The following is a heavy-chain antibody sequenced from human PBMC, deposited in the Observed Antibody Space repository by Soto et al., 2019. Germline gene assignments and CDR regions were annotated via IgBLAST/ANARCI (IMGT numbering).Heavy chain of an antibody. CDR1: GVTLSSYN. Sequence: SLRLLGAVSGVTLSSYNMNWVRQAPGKGLELVSYISSSGSSTYYADSVKGRFTMSRDNAKKSLYMKMNSLRAEDTAVYYCAGDPYSSSQYWGQGILVTVSS. D-gene: IGHD6-6*01. J-gene: IGHJ4*02. CDR2: ISSSGSST. CDR3: AGDPYSSSQY. V-gene: IGHV3-48*03.